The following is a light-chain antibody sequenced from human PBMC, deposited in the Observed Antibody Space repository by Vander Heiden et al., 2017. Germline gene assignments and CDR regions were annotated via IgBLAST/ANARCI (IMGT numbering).Light chain of an antibody. CDR3: QQYNSYSFT. CDR2: DAS. J-gene: IGKJ3*01. CDR1: QSISSW. V-gene: IGKV1-5*01. Sequence: DIQMTQSPSTLSASVGDRVTITCRASQSISSWLAWYQQKPGIAPKLLIYDASSLESGVPSRFSGSGSGTEFTLTISSLQPDDFATYYCQQYNSYSFTFGHGTKVDIK.